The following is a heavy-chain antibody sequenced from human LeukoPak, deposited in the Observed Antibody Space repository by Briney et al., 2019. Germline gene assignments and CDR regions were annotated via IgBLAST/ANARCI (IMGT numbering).Heavy chain of an antibody. V-gene: IGHV4-39*01. CDR2: IYYSGST. CDR1: GGSISSSSYY. Sequence: SETLSLTCTVSGGSISSSSYYWGWIRQPPGKGLEWIGRIYYSGSTYYNPSLKSRVTISVDTSKNQFSLKLSSVTAADTAVYYCARREFNILTGSFDYWGQGTLVTVSS. D-gene: IGHD3-9*01. CDR3: ARREFNILTGSFDY. J-gene: IGHJ4*02.